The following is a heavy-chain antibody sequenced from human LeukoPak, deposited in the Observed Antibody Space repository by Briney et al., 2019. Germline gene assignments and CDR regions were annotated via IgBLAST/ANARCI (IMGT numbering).Heavy chain of an antibody. CDR1: GGSISTSNYY. CDR2: INHSGST. CDR3: ARGGSHSPRGY. J-gene: IGHJ4*02. Sequence: PSETLSLTCTVSGGSISTSNYYWGWIRQPPGKGLEWIGEINHSGSTNYNPSLKSRVTISVDTSKNQFSLKLSSVTAADTAVYYCARGGSHSPRGYWGQGTLVTVSS. V-gene: IGHV4-39*07. D-gene: IGHD6-25*01.